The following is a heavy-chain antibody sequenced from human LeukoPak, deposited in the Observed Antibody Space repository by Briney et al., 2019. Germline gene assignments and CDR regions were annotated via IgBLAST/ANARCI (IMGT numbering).Heavy chain of an antibody. J-gene: IGHJ3*02. V-gene: IGHV4-61*09. D-gene: IGHD6-13*01. CDR1: GGSISSGSYY. CDR3: ARGIGRSSWYDAFDI. Sequence: SETLSLTCTVSGGSISSGSYYWSWIRQPAGKRLEWIGHIYRSGSTNYDPSLKSRVTISVDTSKNQFSLKLSSVTAADTAVYYCARGIGRSSWYDAFDIWGQGTMVTVSS. CDR2: IYRSGST.